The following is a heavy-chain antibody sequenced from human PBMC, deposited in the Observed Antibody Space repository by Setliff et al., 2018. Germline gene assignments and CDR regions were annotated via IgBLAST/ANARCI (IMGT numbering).Heavy chain of an antibody. Sequence: GGSLRLSCEASGFSFREYYMSWIRQAPGKGLEWVSYISVSGTYIDYADSVKGRFTISRDNAKNTLYLQISRLGVEDTAVYYCARDPNGDYVGAFDPWGQGILVTVSS. D-gene: IGHD4-17*01. CDR3: ARDPNGDYVGAFDP. J-gene: IGHJ5*02. V-gene: IGHV3-11*05. CDR2: ISVSGTYI. CDR1: GFSFREYY.